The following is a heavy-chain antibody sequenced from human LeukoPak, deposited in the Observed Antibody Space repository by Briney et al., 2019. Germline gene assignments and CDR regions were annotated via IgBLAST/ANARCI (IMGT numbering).Heavy chain of an antibody. V-gene: IGHV3-23*01. Sequence: GGSLRLSCAASGFTFSSYAMHWVRQAPGKGLEWVSAISGSGGSTYYADSVKGRFTISRDNSKNTLHLQMNSLRAEDTAVYYCAKVKVVVVVASRAPFDYWGQGTLVTVSS. CDR1: GFTFSSYA. D-gene: IGHD2-2*01. J-gene: IGHJ4*02. CDR2: ISGSGGST. CDR3: AKVKVVVVVASRAPFDY.